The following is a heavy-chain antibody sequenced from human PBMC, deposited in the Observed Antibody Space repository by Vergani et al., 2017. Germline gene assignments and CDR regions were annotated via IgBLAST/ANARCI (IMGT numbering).Heavy chain of an antibody. CDR3: VKFEQWLAAHDAFDI. CDR1: GFTFSSYA. D-gene: IGHD6-19*01. V-gene: IGHV3-64D*06. Sequence: EVQLVESGGGLVQPGGSLRLSCSASGFTFSSYAMHWVRQAPGKGLEYVSAISSNGGSTYYADSVKGRFTISRDNSKNTLYLRMSSLRAEDTAVYYCVKFEQWLAAHDAFDIWGQGTMVTVSS. CDR2: ISSNGGST. J-gene: IGHJ3*02.